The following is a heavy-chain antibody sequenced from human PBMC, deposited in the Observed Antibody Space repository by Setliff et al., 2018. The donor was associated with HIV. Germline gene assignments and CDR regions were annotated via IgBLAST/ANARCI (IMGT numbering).Heavy chain of an antibody. CDR2: ISSSSSYT. CDR3: ARDYYDSSGYIFFPGLPDY. J-gene: IGHJ4*02. Sequence: GGSLRLSCAASGFTFSDYYMSWIRQAPGKGLEWVSYISSSSSYTNYADSVKGRFTISRDNAKNSLYLQMNSLRSDDTAVYYCARDYYDSSGYIFFPGLPDYWGQGTLVTVSS. D-gene: IGHD3-22*01. CDR1: GFTFSDYY. V-gene: IGHV3-11*05.